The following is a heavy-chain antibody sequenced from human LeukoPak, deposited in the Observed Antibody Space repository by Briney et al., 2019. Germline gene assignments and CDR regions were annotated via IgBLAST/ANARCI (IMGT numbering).Heavy chain of an antibody. V-gene: IGHV3-9*01. J-gene: IGHJ5*02. Sequence: PGGSLRLSCAASGFTFDDYAMHWVRQAPGKGLEWVSGISWNSGSIGYADSVKGRFTISRDNAKNSLYLQMNSLRAEDTALYYCAKDTMVRGVIIGWFDPWGQGTLVTVSS. CDR3: AKDTMVRGVIIGWFDP. CDR1: GFTFDDYA. CDR2: ISWNSGSI. D-gene: IGHD3-10*01.